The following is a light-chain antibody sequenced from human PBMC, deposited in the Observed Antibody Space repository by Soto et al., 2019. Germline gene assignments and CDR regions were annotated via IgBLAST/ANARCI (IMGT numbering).Light chain of an antibody. Sequence: EIVLTQSPGTLSLSPGERATLSCRASQSVSSSYLAWYQQKPGQAPRLLIYGASSRATGIPDRFSGSGSGTDVTLTISRLEPEDFAVYYCQQYGSSPAVTFGGGTKVEIQ. CDR2: GAS. V-gene: IGKV3-20*01. J-gene: IGKJ4*01. CDR3: QQYGSSPAVT. CDR1: QSVSSSY.